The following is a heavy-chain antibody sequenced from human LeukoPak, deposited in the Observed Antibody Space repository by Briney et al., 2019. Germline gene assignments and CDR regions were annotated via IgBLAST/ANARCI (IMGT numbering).Heavy chain of an antibody. V-gene: IGHV4-34*01. J-gene: IGHJ4*02. CDR1: GFTFSNAW. CDR3: ARKRIYGWLVPLGYFDY. D-gene: IGHD6-19*01. Sequence: GSLRLSCAASGFTFSNAWMSWVRQAPGKGLEWVGEINHSGSTNYNPSLKSRVTISVDTSKNQFSLKLSSVTAADTAVYYCARKRIYGWLVPLGYFDYWGQGTLVTVSS. CDR2: INHSGST.